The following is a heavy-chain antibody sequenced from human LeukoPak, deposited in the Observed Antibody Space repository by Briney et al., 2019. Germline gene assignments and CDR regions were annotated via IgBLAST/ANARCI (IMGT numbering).Heavy chain of an antibody. Sequence: SETLSLTCTVSGGSLSSYYWSWIRQPPGKGLEWIGYIYYSGSTNYNPSLKGRVTISVDTSKNQFSLKLSSVTAADTAVYYCARGGYSYGYGAFDIWGQGTMVTVSS. CDR3: ARGGYSYGYGAFDI. D-gene: IGHD5-18*01. V-gene: IGHV4-59*12. J-gene: IGHJ3*02. CDR2: IYYSGST. CDR1: GGSLSSYY.